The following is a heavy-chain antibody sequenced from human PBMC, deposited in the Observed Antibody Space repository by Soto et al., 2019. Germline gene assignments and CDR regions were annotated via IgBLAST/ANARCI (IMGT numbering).Heavy chain of an antibody. V-gene: IGHV1-46*01. CDR3: AGVYCSGGSCSVFAY. D-gene: IGHD2-15*01. CDR1: GYTFTSYY. Sequence: ASVKVSCKASGYTFTSYYVHWVRQAPGQGLEWMGIINPGGGTSYAQKFQGRVTMTRDTSTSTVYMELSSLRSEDTAGYYCAGVYCSGGSCSVFAYWGKGTLVTVSS. J-gene: IGHJ4*02. CDR2: INPGGGT.